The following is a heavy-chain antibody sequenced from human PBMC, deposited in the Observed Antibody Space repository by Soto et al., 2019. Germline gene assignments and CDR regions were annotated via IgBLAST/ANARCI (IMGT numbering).Heavy chain of an antibody. CDR1: GFIFSGSA. CDR3: IRGGSPYYYDY. CDR2: ILSKAGNYAT. Sequence: EVQLVESGGGLVQPGGSLKLSCAASGFIFSGSAVHWVRQASGKGLEWVGRILSKAGNYATAYPASMKCRFTISRDDSENTAFLQMNSLKTEDTAVYYCIRGGSPYYYDYWGQGTLVAVSS. V-gene: IGHV3-73*01. J-gene: IGHJ4*02.